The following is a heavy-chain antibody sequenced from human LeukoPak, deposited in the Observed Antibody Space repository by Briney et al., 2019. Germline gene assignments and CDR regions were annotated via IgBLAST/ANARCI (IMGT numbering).Heavy chain of an antibody. V-gene: IGHV3-30*14. Sequence: GGSLRLSCAASGFTFSSYWMSWVRQAPGKGLEWVAVISYDGSNKYYADSVKGRFTISRDNSKHTLYLQMNSLRAEDTAVYYCARDPYDFWSGYYYMDVWGKGTTVTVSS. D-gene: IGHD3-3*01. CDR3: ARDPYDFWSGYYYMDV. J-gene: IGHJ6*03. CDR2: ISYDGSNK. CDR1: GFTFSSYW.